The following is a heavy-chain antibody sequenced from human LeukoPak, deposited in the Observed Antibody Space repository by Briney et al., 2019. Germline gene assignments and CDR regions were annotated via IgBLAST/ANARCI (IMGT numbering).Heavy chain of an antibody. CDR1: GYTFTSYY. D-gene: IGHD3-3*01. Sequence: ASVKVSCKASGYTFTSYYMHWVRQAPGQGLEWMGIINPSGGSTSYAQKFQGRVTITADESTSTAYMELSSLRSEDTAVYYCARDGTIFGVGGQNWFDPWGQGTLVTVSS. V-gene: IGHV1-46*01. CDR2: INPSGGST. J-gene: IGHJ5*02. CDR3: ARDGTIFGVGGQNWFDP.